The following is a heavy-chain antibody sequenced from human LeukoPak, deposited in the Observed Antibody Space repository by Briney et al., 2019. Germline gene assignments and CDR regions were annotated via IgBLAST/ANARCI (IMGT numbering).Heavy chain of an antibody. D-gene: IGHD3-10*01. J-gene: IGHJ5*02. CDR1: GGSFSGYY. Sequence: PSETLSLTCAVYGGSFSGYYWSWIRQPPGKGLEWIGEINHSGSTNYNPSLKSRVTISVDTSKNQFSLKLSSVTAADTAVYYCARHSPYYYGSGSTRWFDPWGQGTLVTVSS. CDR2: INHSGST. V-gene: IGHV4-34*01. CDR3: ARHSPYYYGSGSTRWFDP.